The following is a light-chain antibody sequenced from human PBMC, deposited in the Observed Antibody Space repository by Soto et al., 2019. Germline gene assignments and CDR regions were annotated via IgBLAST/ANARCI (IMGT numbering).Light chain of an antibody. CDR1: QSVSSSY. Sequence: IVLTQSPGTLSFSPGERATLSCRASQSVSSSYLAWYQQKPGQAPRLLIYGASSRATGIPDRFSGSGSGADFTLTISRLEPEDFAVYYCQQYGSSPEIPFGQRTRLEIK. CDR3: QQYGSSPEIP. J-gene: IGKJ5*01. V-gene: IGKV3-20*01. CDR2: GAS.